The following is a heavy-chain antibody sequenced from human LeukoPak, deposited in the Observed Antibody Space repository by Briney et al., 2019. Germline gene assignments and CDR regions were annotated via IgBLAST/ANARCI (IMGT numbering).Heavy chain of an antibody. CDR3: ARVGSFCSSTSCYALTDVFDI. J-gene: IGHJ3*02. D-gene: IGHD2-2*01. V-gene: IGHV4-59*01. CDR2: MYYSGST. CDR1: GGSISSYY. Sequence: PSETLSLTCTVSGGSISSYYWSWIRQPPGKGLEWIGYMYYSGSTNYNPSLKSRVAISVDTSKNQFSLKLSSVTAADTAVYYCARVGSFCSSTSCYALTDVFDIWGQGTMVTVSS.